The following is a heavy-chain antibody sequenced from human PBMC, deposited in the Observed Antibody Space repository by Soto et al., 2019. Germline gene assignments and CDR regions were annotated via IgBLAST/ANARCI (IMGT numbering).Heavy chain of an antibody. D-gene: IGHD3-10*02. V-gene: IGHV4-34*01. Sequence: SETLSLTCAVYGGSFNGYYWTWIRQPPGKGLEWIGEINRSEGTNYNPSLESRVAISVDTSKNQFSLKLSSVTAADTAVYFCAGAPLVRGLFARRTHYFVFWGQGTPVTVSS. J-gene: IGHJ4*02. CDR1: GGSFNGYY. CDR3: AGAPLVRGLFARRTHYFVF. CDR2: INRSEGT.